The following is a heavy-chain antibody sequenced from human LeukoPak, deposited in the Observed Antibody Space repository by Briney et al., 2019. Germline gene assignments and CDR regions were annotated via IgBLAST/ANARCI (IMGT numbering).Heavy chain of an antibody. CDR3: AKITKATTPNY. Sequence: GGSLRLSCAASGLTFSNYAMDWVRQASGRGLEWVSGITDSGRKTYYADSVKGRFSISRDNSKNTVYLQMSDLRAEDTAVYYCAKITKATTPNYWGQGTLVTVSS. V-gene: IGHV3-23*01. CDR1: GLTFSNYA. CDR2: ITDSGRKT. D-gene: IGHD4-17*01. J-gene: IGHJ4*02.